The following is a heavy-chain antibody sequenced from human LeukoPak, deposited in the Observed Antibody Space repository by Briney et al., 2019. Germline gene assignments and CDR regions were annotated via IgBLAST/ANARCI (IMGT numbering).Heavy chain of an antibody. CDR3: ARSNYYGSGSYYPY. V-gene: IGHV4-34*01. CDR1: GGSFSGYY. Sequence: SETLSLTCTVYGGSFSGYYWSWIRQPPGKGLDWIGEINHSGSTNYNPSLKSRVTISVDTSKNQFSLKLSSVTAADTAVYYCARSNYYGSGSYYPYWGQGSLVTVSS. D-gene: IGHD3-10*01. CDR2: INHSGST. J-gene: IGHJ4*02.